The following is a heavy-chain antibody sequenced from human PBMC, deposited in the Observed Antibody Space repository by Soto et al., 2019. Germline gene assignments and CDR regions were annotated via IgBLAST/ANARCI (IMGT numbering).Heavy chain of an antibody. CDR1: GYSFTNYW. CDR2: IYPADSDT. Sequence: GASLKISWKASGYSFTNYWIGWVRQLPGKGLEWMGIIYPADSDTIYRPSFQGQATISADKSISTAYLQWTSLKASDTAMYYCARPPYSSTSWYFDLWGRGTLVTVSS. CDR3: ARPPYSSTSWYFDL. D-gene: IGHD6-19*01. J-gene: IGHJ2*01. V-gene: IGHV5-51*01.